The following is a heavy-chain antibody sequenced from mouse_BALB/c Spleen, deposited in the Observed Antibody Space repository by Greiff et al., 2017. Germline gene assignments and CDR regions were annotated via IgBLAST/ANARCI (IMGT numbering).Heavy chain of an antibody. J-gene: IGHJ4*01. V-gene: IGHV14-3*02. CDR3: ARGGYYGSFYAMDY. CDR2: IDPANGNT. D-gene: IGHD1-1*01. Sequence: EVQLQESGAELVKPGASVKLSCTASGFNIKDTYMHWVKQRPEQGLEWIGRIDPANGNTKYDPKFQGKATITADTSSNTAYLQLSSLTSEDTAVYYCARGGYYGSFYAMDYWGQGTSVTVSS. CDR1: GFNIKDTY.